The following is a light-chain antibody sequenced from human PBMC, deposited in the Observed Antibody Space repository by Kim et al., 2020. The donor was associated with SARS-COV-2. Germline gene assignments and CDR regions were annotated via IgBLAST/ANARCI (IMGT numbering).Light chain of an antibody. CDR3: QKYNSAPLT. V-gene: IGKV1-27*01. Sequence: GDRVTITCRASQGISNFLAWYQQKAGKNPTLLIYAASTLQSGVPSRFSGSGSETDFTLTISSFQPEDVATYYCQKYNSAPLTFGGGTKVEIK. J-gene: IGKJ4*01. CDR1: QGISNF. CDR2: AAS.